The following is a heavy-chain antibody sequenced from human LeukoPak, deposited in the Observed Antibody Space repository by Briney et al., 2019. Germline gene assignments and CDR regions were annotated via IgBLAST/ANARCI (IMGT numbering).Heavy chain of an antibody. V-gene: IGHV4-4*09. D-gene: IGHD5-24*01. Sequence: PSETLSLTCTVSGGSISSYYRSWIRQPPGKGLEWIGYIYTSGSTNYNPSLKSRVTISVDTSKNQFSLKLSSVTAADTAVYYCARQLRAFDIWGQGTMVTVSS. CDR3: ARQLRAFDI. J-gene: IGHJ3*02. CDR2: IYTSGST. CDR1: GGSISSYY.